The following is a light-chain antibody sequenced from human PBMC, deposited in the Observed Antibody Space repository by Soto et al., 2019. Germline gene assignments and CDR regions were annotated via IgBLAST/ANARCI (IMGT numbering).Light chain of an antibody. J-gene: IGKJ4*01. CDR3: QQYASSPLT. CDR2: HAS. V-gene: IGKV3-20*01. CDR1: QSVGRDF. Sequence: EIVLTQSLGTLSLCQGERATLSCRASQSVGRDFLAWYQQKPGQAPRLLIFHASSRATGIPDRFSGSGSGTDFTLTISRLEPEDFAEFYCQQYASSPLTFGGGTKVEIK.